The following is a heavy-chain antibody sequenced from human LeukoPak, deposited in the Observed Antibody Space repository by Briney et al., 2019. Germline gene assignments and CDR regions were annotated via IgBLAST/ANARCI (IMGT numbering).Heavy chain of an antibody. V-gene: IGHV1-69*13. Sequence: SVKVSCKASGGTFSNYAISWVRQAPGQGLEWMGGIIPIFATAKYVQKFQGRVKITADESTSTAYMELSSLRSEDTAVYYCATGSLSDTSGHYFDYWGQGTLVTVSS. CDR1: GGTFSNYA. D-gene: IGHD3-22*01. CDR3: ATGSLSDTSGHYFDY. CDR2: IIPIFATA. J-gene: IGHJ4*02.